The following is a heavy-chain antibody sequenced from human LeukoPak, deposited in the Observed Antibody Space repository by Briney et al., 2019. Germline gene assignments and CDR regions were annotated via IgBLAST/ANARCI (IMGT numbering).Heavy chain of an antibody. CDR3: ARGGAPVVAATGDAFDI. Sequence: SETLSLTCAVYGGSFSGYYWSWIRQPPGKGLEWIGEINHSGSTNYNPSLKSRVTISVDTSKNQFSLKLSSVTAADTAVYYCARGGAPVVAATGDAFDIWGQGTMVTVSS. V-gene: IGHV4-34*01. J-gene: IGHJ3*02. CDR2: INHSGST. CDR1: GGSFSGYY. D-gene: IGHD2-15*01.